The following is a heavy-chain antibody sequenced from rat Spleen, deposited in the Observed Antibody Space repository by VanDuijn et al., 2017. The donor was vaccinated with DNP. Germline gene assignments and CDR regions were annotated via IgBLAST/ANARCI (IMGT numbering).Heavy chain of an antibody. Sequence: EVQLQESGPGLVKPSQSLSLTCSVTGYSITSNYWGWIRKFPGNKMEWIGHISYSGTTSYNPSLKSRISITRDTSKNQFFLQLNSVTTEDTATYYCASYYYDGSYAMDAWGQGTSVTVSS. CDR1: GYSITSNY. V-gene: IGHV3-1*01. D-gene: IGHD1-12*03. CDR2: ISYSGTT. CDR3: ASYYYDGSYAMDA. J-gene: IGHJ4*01.